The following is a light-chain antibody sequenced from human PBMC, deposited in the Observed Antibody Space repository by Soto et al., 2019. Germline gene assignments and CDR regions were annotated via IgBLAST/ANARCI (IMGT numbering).Light chain of an antibody. J-gene: IGKJ4*01. CDR3: QQYNNWPPLT. Sequence: EIVMTQSPATLSVSPGERATLSCRASQSVSSNLAWYQQKPGQAPTLLIYGASTRATGIPARFSGSGAGTEFTLNISSLQSEDFSVYYCQQYNNWPPLTFGGGTKVEIK. CDR1: QSVSSN. V-gene: IGKV3-15*01. CDR2: GAS.